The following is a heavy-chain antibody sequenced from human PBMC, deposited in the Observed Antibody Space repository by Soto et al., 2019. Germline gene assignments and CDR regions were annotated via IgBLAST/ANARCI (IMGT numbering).Heavy chain of an antibody. CDR1: GYTFTSYG. Sequence: ASVKVSCKASGYTFTSYGISWVRQAPGQRLEWMGWISAYNGNTNYAQKLQGRVTMTTDTSTSTAYMELRSLRSDDTAVYYCARDRYYDFWSGYYFRYFDYWGQGTLVTVSS. D-gene: IGHD3-3*01. V-gene: IGHV1-18*01. CDR2: ISAYNGNT. CDR3: ARDRYYDFWSGYYFRYFDY. J-gene: IGHJ4*02.